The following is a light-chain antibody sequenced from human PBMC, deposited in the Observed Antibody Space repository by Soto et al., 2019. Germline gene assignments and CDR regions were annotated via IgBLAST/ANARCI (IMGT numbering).Light chain of an antibody. CDR1: QSLLHSNGYNY. Sequence: DIVMTQSPLSLPVTPGEPASISCRSSQSLLHSNGYNYLDWYLQKPAQSPQLLIYLGSNRASGVPDRFSGSGSGTDFTLNIRRVEAEDVGVYYCMQALQTPPTFGQGTKVEIK. J-gene: IGKJ1*01. CDR3: MQALQTPPT. V-gene: IGKV2-28*01. CDR2: LGS.